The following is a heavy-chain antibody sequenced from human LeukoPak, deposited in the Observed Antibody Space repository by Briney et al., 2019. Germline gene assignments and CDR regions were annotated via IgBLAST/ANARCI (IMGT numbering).Heavy chain of an antibody. D-gene: IGHD6-13*01. J-gene: IGHJ4*02. V-gene: IGHV4-38-2*02. CDR1: GYSISSGYY. CDR3: AREHSSSWYVGPPGD. CDR2: IYHSGST. Sequence: SETLSLTCTVSGYSISSGYYWGWIRPPPGKGLEWIGSIYHSGSTYYNPSLKSRVTISVDTSKNQFSLKLSSVTAADTAVYYCAREHSSSWYVGPPGDWGQGTLVTVSS.